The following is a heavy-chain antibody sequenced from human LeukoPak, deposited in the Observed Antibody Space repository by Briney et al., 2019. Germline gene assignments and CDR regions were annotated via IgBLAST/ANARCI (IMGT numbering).Heavy chain of an antibody. V-gene: IGHV3-33*01. CDR2: IWYDGSNK. CDR3: ARDGLPYYDILTGYSIAPIDY. Sequence: GGSLRLSCAASGFTFSSYGMHWVRQAPGKGLEWAAVIWYDGSNKYYADSVKGRFTISRDNSKNTLYLQMNSLRAEDTAVYYCARDGLPYYDILTGYSIAPIDYWGQGTLVTVSS. CDR1: GFTFSSYG. J-gene: IGHJ4*02. D-gene: IGHD3-9*01.